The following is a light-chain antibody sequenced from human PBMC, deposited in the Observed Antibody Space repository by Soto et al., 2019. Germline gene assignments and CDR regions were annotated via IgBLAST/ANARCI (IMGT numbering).Light chain of an antibody. CDR3: SSYTSSSTLV. CDR1: RSDVGGYNY. Sequence: QSVLTQPASVSGSPEQSITISCTGTRSDVGGYNYVSWYQQHPGKAPKLIIYEVSNRPSGVSSRFSGSKSGNAASLTISGLQAEDEADYYCSSYTSSSTLVFGGGTQLAVL. CDR2: EVS. J-gene: IGLJ3*02. V-gene: IGLV2-14*01.